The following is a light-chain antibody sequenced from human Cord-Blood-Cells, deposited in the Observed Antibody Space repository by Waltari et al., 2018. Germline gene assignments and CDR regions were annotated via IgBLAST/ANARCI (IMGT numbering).Light chain of an antibody. Sequence: SSELTQPPSVSVSPGQTASITCSGDKLGDKYACWYQQKPGQSPVLVIYQDSKRPSGNPERFSGSNSGNTATLTISGTQAMDEADYYCQAWDSSSYVFGTGTKVTVL. CDR3: QAWDSSSYV. J-gene: IGLJ1*01. V-gene: IGLV3-1*01. CDR2: QDS. CDR1: KLGDKY.